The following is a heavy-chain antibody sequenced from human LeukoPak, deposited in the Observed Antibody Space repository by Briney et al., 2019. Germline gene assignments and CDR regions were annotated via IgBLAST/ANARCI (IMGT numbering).Heavy chain of an antibody. J-gene: IGHJ4*02. CDR2: ISSSGTTI. CDR3: ARDDPIVGARGFDY. V-gene: IGHV3-48*03. D-gene: IGHD1-26*01. CDR1: GFTFSSYE. Sequence: GGSLRLSCAASGFTFSSYEMNWVRQAPGKGLEWVAHISSSGTTIYYADSVKGRFTISRDNAKNSLYLQMNSLRAEDTAVYYCARDDPIVGARGFDYWGQGTLVTVSS.